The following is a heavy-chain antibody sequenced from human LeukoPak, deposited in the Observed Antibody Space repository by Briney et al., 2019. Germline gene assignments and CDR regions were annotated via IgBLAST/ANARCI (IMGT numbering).Heavy chain of an antibody. CDR3: ARDQPGKVPAAQLDY. CDR2: ISYDGSNK. J-gene: IGHJ4*02. CDR1: GFTFSSYA. D-gene: IGHD2-2*01. Sequence: GGSLRLSCAASGFTFSSYAMHWVRQAPGKGLEWVAVISYDGSNKYYADPVKGRFTISRDNSKNTLYLQMNSLRAEDTAVYYCARDQPGKVPAAQLDYWGQGTLVTVSS. V-gene: IGHV3-30-3*01.